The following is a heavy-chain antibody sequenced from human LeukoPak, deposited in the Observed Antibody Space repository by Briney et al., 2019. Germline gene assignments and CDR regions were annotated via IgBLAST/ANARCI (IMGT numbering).Heavy chain of an antibody. CDR2: IIPIFGTA. CDR3: ARVAYYYDSSGYTQIAFDI. D-gene: IGHD3-22*01. J-gene: IGHJ3*02. V-gene: IGHV1-69*06. Sequence: GASAKVSCKASGGTFSSYAISWVRQAPGQGLEWMGGIIPIFGTANYAQKFQGRVTITADKSTSKAYMELSSLRSEDTAVYYCARVAYYYDSSGYTQIAFDIWGQGTMVTVSS. CDR1: GGTFSSYA.